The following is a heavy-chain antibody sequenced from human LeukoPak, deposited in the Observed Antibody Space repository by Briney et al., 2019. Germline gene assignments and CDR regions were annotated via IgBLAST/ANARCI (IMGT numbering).Heavy chain of an antibody. CDR2: IRSKAYGGTT. CDR3: TRTIFGVVIDY. J-gene: IGHJ4*02. CDR1: GFSFGDYA. D-gene: IGHD3-3*01. V-gene: IGHV3-49*04. Sequence: GGSLRLSCTAFGFSFGDYAMTWVRQAPGQGLEWIGFIRSKAYGGTTDYAASVKGRFTISRDDSKSIAYLQMNSLKTEDTAVYYCTRTIFGVVIDYWGQGTLVTVSS.